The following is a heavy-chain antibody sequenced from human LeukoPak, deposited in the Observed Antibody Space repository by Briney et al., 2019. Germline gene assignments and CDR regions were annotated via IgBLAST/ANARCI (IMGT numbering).Heavy chain of an antibody. D-gene: IGHD2-2*01. CDR1: GGSISSYY. V-gene: IGHV4-59*01. CDR3: AREGDCSSTSCPFDY. J-gene: IGHJ4*02. CDR2: IYYSGST. Sequence: SETLSLTCTVSGGSISSYYWSWIRQPPGNGLEWIGYIYYSGSTNYNPSLKSRVTISVDTSKNQFSLKLSSVTAADTAVYYCAREGDCSSTSCPFDYWGQGTLVTVSS.